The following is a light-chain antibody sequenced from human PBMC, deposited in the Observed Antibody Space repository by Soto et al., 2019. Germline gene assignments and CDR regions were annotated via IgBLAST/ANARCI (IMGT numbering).Light chain of an antibody. CDR1: QSLVHSDGNTY. V-gene: IGKV2-24*01. J-gene: IGKJ1*01. Sequence: DVVLTQSPLSSPVTLGQPASISCRSSQSLVHSDGNTYLSWLQQRPGQPPRLLIDKISNRFSGVPDRFSRSGAGTDFIMKSSRVEAEDFADYYCAQETHFPRTFGQGTKVEIK. CDR3: AQETHFPRT. CDR2: KIS.